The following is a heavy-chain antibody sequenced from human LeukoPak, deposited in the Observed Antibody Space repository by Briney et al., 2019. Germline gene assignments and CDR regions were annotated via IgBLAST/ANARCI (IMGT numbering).Heavy chain of an antibody. CDR2: IDSDGTGT. V-gene: IGHV3-74*01. J-gene: IGHJ4*02. CDR3: VRDDRMSLAC. Sequence: GGSLRLSCAASGFTFSGFWMHWVRQAPGRGPVWVSHIDSDGTGTNYADSVKGRFSISRDNAKNTLSLQMNSLRVEDTAVYYCVRDDRMSLACWGQGTLVTVSS. CDR1: GFTFSGFW.